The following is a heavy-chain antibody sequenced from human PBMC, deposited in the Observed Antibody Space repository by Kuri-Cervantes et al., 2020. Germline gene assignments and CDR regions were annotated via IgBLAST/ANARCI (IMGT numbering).Heavy chain of an antibody. V-gene: IGHV4-31*03. D-gene: IGHD3-22*01. CDR2: IYYSGST. CDR3: ARASYDTRLVGNWFDP. Sequence: SETLSLTCTVSSGSISSGGYYWSWIRQHPGKGLEWIGYIYYSGSTYYNPSLKSRVTISVDTSKNQFSLKLSSVTAADTAVYYCARASYDTRLVGNWFDPWGQGTLVTVSS. CDR1: SGSISSGGYY. J-gene: IGHJ5*02.